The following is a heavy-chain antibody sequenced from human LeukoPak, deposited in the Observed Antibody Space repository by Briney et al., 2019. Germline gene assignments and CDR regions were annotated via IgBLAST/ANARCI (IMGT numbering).Heavy chain of an antibody. J-gene: IGHJ6*02. CDR1: GFTFSGSV. CDR2: IRSKANRFAA. Sequence: GWTLRLSCAASGFTFSGSVLHWVRQASGKGLEGVGRIRSKANRFAAAYAASVKGRFTISRDDSKNTAYLQMNSLKTADTAVYYCTKRCSGSSCSPPYGMDVRGQGTTVTVSS. CDR3: TKRCSGSSCSPPYGMDV. D-gene: IGHD2-15*01. V-gene: IGHV3-73*01.